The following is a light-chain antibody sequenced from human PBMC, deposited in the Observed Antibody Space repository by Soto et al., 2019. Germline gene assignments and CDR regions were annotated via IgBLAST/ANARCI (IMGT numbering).Light chain of an antibody. J-gene: IGKJ1*01. CDR1: QSLMNSNGYTF. CDR2: LGS. CDR3: MQALQTPWT. V-gene: IGKV2-28*01. Sequence: DIVMTQSPLSLPVTPGEPASISCRSSQSLMNSNGYTFFDWYLQKPGQSPQLLIYLGSNRASGVPDRFSGSGSGTDFTLKISRVEAEDVGVYYCMQALQTPWTFDQGTKVEI.